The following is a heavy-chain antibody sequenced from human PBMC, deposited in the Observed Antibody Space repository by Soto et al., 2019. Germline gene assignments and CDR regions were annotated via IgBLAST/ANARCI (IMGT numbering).Heavy chain of an antibody. D-gene: IGHD6-13*01. J-gene: IGHJ4*02. CDR2: IYYSGST. V-gene: IGHV4-59*01. CDR3: ARSSGEEYSSSWLLDY. CDR1: GGSISSYY. Sequence: PSETLSLTCTVSGGSISSYYWSWIRQPPGKGLEWIGYIYYSGSTNYNPSLKSRVTISVDTSKNQFSLKLSSVTAAETAVYYCARSSGEEYSSSWLLDYWGQGTLVTVSS.